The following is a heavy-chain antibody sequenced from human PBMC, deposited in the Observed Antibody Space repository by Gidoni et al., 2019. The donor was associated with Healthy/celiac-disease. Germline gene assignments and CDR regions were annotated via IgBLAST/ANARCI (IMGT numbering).Heavy chain of an antibody. Sequence: QLQLQASGPGLVKPSETLSLTCTVSGGSISSSSYYWGWIRQPPGKGLEWIGSIYYSGSTYYNPSLKSRVTISVDTSKNQFSLKLSSVTAADTAVYYCARQRRMATMGFDYWGQGTLVTVSS. CDR1: GGSISSSSYY. CDR2: IYYSGST. J-gene: IGHJ4*02. D-gene: IGHD5-12*01. V-gene: IGHV4-39*01. CDR3: ARQRRMATMGFDY.